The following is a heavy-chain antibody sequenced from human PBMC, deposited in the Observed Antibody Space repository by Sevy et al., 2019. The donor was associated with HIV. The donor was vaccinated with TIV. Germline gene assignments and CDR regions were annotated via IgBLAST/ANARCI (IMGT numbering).Heavy chain of an antibody. J-gene: IGHJ4*02. D-gene: IGHD6-25*01. CDR3: ARTSGSADY. CDR1: GFTFSSYS. V-gene: IGHV3-21*01. Sequence: GGSLRLSCAASGFTFSSYSMNWVRQAPGKGLEWVSSISSSSSYIYYAHSVKGRFTISRDNAKNSLYLQMNSLRAEDTAVYYCARTSGSADYWGQGTLVTVSS. CDR2: ISSSSSYI.